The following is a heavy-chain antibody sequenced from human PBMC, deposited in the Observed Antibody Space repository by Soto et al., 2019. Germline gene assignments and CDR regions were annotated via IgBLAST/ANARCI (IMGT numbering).Heavy chain of an antibody. CDR2: IYHTGTT. CDR1: GGSISSIDYF. D-gene: IGHD2-2*01. V-gene: IGHV4-30-4*01. Sequence: SETLSLTCSVSGGSISSIDYFWSWIRQPPGKGLEWIGFIYHTGTTYYNPSLRSRVTISIDTSKSQFSMKSNSVTAADTAVYYCARVMAAMQNWLDPWGQGTLVTVSS. CDR3: ARVMAAMQNWLDP. J-gene: IGHJ5*02.